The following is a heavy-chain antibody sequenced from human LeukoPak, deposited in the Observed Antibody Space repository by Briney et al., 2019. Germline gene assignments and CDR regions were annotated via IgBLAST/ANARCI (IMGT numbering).Heavy chain of an antibody. J-gene: IGHJ4*02. Sequence: GESLKISCKGSGYSFTSYWIGWVRQMPGKDLEWMGIIYPGDSDTRYSPSFQGQVTISADKSISTAYLQWSSLKASDTAMYYCARASYDSSGYYLVSFFDYWGQGTLVTVSS. V-gene: IGHV5-51*01. CDR3: ARASYDSSGYYLVSFFDY. CDR1: GYSFTSYW. D-gene: IGHD3-22*01. CDR2: IYPGDSDT.